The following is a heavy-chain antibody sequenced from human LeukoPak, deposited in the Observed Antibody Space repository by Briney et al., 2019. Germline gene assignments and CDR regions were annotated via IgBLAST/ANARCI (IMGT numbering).Heavy chain of an antibody. Sequence: GGSLRLSRAASGFTFSNAWMSWVRQAPGKGLEWVGRIKSKTDGGTTDYAAPVKGRFTISRDDSKNTLYLQMNSLKTEDTAVYYCTTGTIVGATGGAYWGQGTLVTVSS. J-gene: IGHJ4*02. CDR1: GFTFSNAW. CDR3: TTGTIVGATGGAY. V-gene: IGHV3-15*01. D-gene: IGHD1-26*01. CDR2: IKSKTDGGTT.